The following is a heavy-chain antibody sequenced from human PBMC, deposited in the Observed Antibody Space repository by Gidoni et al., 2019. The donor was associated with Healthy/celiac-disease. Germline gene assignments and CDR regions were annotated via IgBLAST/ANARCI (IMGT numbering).Heavy chain of an antibody. Sequence: QVQLQESGPGLVKPSETLSLTCPVSGGSISSYYWSWIRQPPGKGLEWIGYIYYSGSTNYHPSLKSRVTISVDTSKNQFSLKLSSVTAADTAVYYCARGTAVFFSSGYDREYYFDYWGQGTLVTVSS. CDR3: ARGTAVFFSSGYDREYYFDY. D-gene: IGHD5-12*01. CDR1: GGSISSYY. J-gene: IGHJ4*02. CDR2: IYYSGST. V-gene: IGHV4-59*01.